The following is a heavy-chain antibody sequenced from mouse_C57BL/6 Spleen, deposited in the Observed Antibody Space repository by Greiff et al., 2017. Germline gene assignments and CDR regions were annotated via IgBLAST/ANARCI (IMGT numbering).Heavy chain of an antibody. CDR2: ISNGGGST. D-gene: IGHD1-1*01. CDR3: ARQRITTGAMDY. CDR1: GFTFSDYY. J-gene: IGHJ4*01. Sequence: EVMLVESGGGLVQPGGSLKLSCAASGFTFSDYYMYWVRQTPEKRLEWVAYISNGGGSTYYPDTVKGRFTISRDNAKNTLYLQMSRLKSEDTAMYYCARQRITTGAMDYWGQGTSVTVSS. V-gene: IGHV5-12*01.